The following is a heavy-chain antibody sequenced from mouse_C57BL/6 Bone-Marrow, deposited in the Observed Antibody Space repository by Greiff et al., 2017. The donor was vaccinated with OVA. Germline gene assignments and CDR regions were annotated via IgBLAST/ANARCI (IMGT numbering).Heavy chain of an antibody. CDR2: ISPSNGGT. J-gene: IGHJ1*03. D-gene: IGHD1-1*01. V-gene: IGHV1-53*01. Sequence: QVQLQQPGPELVKPGASVKLSCKASGYTFTSYWMHWVKQRPGQGLEWIGNISPSNGGTNYNEKFKSKATLTVDKSSSTAYMQLSSLTSEDSAVYYCARDTTVVAHWYFDVWGTGTTVTVSS. CDR3: ARDTTVVAHWYFDV. CDR1: GYTFTSYW.